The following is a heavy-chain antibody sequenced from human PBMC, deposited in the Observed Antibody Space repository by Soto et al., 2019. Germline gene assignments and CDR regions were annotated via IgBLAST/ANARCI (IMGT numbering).Heavy chain of an antibody. D-gene: IGHD3-10*01. J-gene: IGHJ6*03. CDR2: ISYDGSNK. Sequence: QVQLVESGGGVVQPGRSLRLSCAASGFTFSSYGMHWVRQAPGKGLEWVAVISYDGSNKYYADSVKGRFTISRDNSKNTLYLQMNSLRAEDTAVYYCAKDLVRGKSYYYYYMDVWGKGTTVTVSS. CDR1: GFTFSSYG. CDR3: AKDLVRGKSYYYYYMDV. V-gene: IGHV3-30*18.